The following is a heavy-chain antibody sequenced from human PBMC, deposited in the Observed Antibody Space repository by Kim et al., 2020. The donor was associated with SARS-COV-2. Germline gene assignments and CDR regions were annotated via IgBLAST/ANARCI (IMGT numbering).Heavy chain of an antibody. Sequence: GGSLRLSCAASGFIFRDYEMNWVRQAPGKGLEWVSYISAGGTTIRYADSVKGLFTFSRDNAKNSLHLQMSSLRAEDTAVYYCARGSYSSSSGFDFWGQGTLVTVSS. V-gene: IGHV3-48*03. CDR2: ISAGGTTI. CDR3: ARGSYSSSSGFDF. J-gene: IGHJ4*02. CDR1: GFIFRDYE. D-gene: IGHD6-6*01.